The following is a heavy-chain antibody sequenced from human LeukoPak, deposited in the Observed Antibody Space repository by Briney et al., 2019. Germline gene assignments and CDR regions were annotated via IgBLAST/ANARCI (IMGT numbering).Heavy chain of an antibody. V-gene: IGHV3-23*01. CDR1: GFTFSSYS. Sequence: GGSLRLSCAASGFTFSSYSMNWVRQAPGKGLEWVSAISGSGGSSYYADSVKGRFTISRDNSKNTLYLQMNSLRAEDTAVYYCAKDRTIFGVVTPTEDYWGQGTLVTVSS. CDR3: AKDRTIFGVVTPTEDY. CDR2: ISGSGGSS. D-gene: IGHD3-3*01. J-gene: IGHJ4*02.